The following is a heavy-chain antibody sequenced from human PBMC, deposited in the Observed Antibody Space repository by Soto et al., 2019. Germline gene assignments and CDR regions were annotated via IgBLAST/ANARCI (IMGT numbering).Heavy chain of an antibody. CDR1: GFTFSSCA. Sequence: GGSLRLSGAASGFTFSSCAIGWVRQGPGKGLEWVEVVSIGGCTHYADSGRGRFTISKDNSKNTLSLQMNILTAEDTAVYFCAKRRGDGGHFDYWGQGALVTVSS. J-gene: IGHJ4*02. CDR2: VSIGGCT. V-gene: IGHV3-23*01. CDR3: AKRRGDGGHFDY. D-gene: IGHD2-21*02.